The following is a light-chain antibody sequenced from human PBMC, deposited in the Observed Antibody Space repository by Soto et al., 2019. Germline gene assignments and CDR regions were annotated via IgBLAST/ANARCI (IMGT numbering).Light chain of an antibody. CDR3: QQSYSIPFT. J-gene: IGKJ3*01. CDR1: QGISSY. CDR2: AAS. Sequence: DIQMTQSPSSLSASVGDRVTITCRASQGISSYLNWYQQKPGKAPKLLIFAASSLQSGVPSRFSGSGSGTDFTLTISSLQPEDFATYYCQQSYSIPFTFGPGTKVDI. V-gene: IGKV1-39*01.